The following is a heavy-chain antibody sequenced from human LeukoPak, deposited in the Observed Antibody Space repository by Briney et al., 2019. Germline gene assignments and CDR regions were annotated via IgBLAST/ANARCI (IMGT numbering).Heavy chain of an antibody. J-gene: IGHJ4*02. V-gene: IGHV1-2*02. CDR2: INPNSGGT. CDR3: ARVGRYCSSTSCYIAY. D-gene: IGHD2-2*02. Sequence: VSVTVSYQASGYTFTGYYMHWVRQAPGQGLEWMGWINPNSGGTNYAQKFQGRVTMTRDTSISTAYMELSRLRSDDTAVYYCARVGRYCSSTSCYIAYWGQGALLTVSS. CDR1: GYTFTGYY.